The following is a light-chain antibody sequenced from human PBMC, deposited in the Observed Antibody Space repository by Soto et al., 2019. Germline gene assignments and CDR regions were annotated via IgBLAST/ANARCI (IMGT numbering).Light chain of an antibody. V-gene: IGKV3-15*01. CDR2: GAS. Sequence: EILMTQSPASLSVSPGERATLSCRASQSVSSNLAWYQQKPGQAPRLLIYGASTRATGIPARFSGSGSGTEFTLTISSLQSEDFAVYYCQQYGNSPITFGQGTRLEIK. CDR1: QSVSSN. CDR3: QQYGNSPIT. J-gene: IGKJ5*01.